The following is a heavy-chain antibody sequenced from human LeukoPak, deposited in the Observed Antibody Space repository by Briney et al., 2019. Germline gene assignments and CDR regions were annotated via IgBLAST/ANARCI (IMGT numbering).Heavy chain of an antibody. J-gene: IGHJ4*02. D-gene: IGHD1-26*01. CDR1: GFTFSSYG. CDR2: IRYDGSNK. CDR3: AKDQWYYSGSYYDY. V-gene: IGHV3-30*02. Sequence: HPGGSLRLSCAASGFTFSSYGMHWVRQAAGNGLEWVAFIRYDGSNKYYADSAKGRFTISRDNSKNTLYLQMNSLRAEDTAVYYCAKDQWYYSGSYYDYWGQGTLVTVSS.